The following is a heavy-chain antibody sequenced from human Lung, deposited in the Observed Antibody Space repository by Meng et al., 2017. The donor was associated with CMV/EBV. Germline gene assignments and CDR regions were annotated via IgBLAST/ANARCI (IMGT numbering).Heavy chain of an antibody. J-gene: IGHJ5*02. CDR1: GYTFTGYY. V-gene: IGHV1-2*02. D-gene: IGHD2-2*01. CDR2: INPNSGGT. CDR3: ARGVGYCSSTSCQVWFDP. Sequence: GGSLRLXCKASGYTFTGYYMHWVRQAPGQGLEWMGWINPNSGGTNYAQKFQGRVTMTRDTSISTAYMELSRLRSDDTAVYYCARGVGYCSSTSCQVWFDPWGQGTXVNGAS.